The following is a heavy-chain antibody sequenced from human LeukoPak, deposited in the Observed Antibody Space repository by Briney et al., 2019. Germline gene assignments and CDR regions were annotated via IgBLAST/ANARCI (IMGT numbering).Heavy chain of an antibody. CDR1: GFTFSDYY. CDR3: ARVRGTTTMSYFDY. J-gene: IGHJ4*02. V-gene: IGHV3-11*01. Sequence: GGSLRLSCAASGFTFSDYYMSWIRQAPGKGLAWVSYISGSGSTIYYADSVKGRFTISRDNAKNSLYLQMNSLRAEDTAMYYCARVRGTTTMSYFDYWGQGTLVTVSS. D-gene: IGHD1-26*01. CDR2: ISGSGSTI.